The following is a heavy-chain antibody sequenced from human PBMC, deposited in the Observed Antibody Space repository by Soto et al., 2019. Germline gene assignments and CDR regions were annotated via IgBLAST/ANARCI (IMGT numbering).Heavy chain of an antibody. CDR1: GGSISSGGYY. J-gene: IGHJ6*02. CDR3: ARDPDSSGYESQGTYGMDV. V-gene: IGHV4-31*03. Sequence: SETLSLTCTVSGGSISSGGYYWSWIRQHPGKGLEWIGYIYYSGSTYYNPSLKSRVTISVDTSKNQFSLKLSSVTAADTAVYYCARDPDSSGYESQGTYGMDVWGQGTTVTVSS. D-gene: IGHD3-22*01. CDR2: IYYSGST.